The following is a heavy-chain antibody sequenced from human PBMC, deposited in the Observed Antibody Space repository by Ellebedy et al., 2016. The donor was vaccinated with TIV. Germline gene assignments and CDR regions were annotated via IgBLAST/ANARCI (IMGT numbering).Heavy chain of an antibody. CDR3: GRAREPGYFAYYYYGMDV. V-gene: IGHV3-11*01. J-gene: IGHJ6*02. D-gene: IGHD3-9*01. CDR2: ISSSGTNL. CDR1: GFTVSDYF. Sequence: PGGSLRLSCAGSGFTVSDYFMSWVRQAPGKGLEWVAYISSSGTNLYYANSVKGRFTVARDNAKNSLYLQMNSLRADDTAVYYCGRAREPGYFAYYYYGMDVWGQGTTVTVSS.